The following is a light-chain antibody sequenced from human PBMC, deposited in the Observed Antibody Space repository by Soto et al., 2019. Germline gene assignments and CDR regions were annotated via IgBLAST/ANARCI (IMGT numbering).Light chain of an antibody. CDR3: QHYWSSPPMYT. Sequence: EIVLTQSPGTLSLSPGERATLSCRASQSVSSNYLAWYQQKPGQAPRLLIYGASSRATGISDRFSGSGSGTDFTLTISGVEPEDFAVYYCQHYWSSPPMYTFGQGTKLEIK. V-gene: IGKV3-20*01. CDR1: QSVSSNY. CDR2: GAS. J-gene: IGKJ2*01.